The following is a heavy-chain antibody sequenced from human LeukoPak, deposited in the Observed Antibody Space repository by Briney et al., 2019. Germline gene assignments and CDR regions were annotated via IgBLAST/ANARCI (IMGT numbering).Heavy chain of an antibody. CDR1: GYTFTSYD. J-gene: IGHJ4*02. CDR3: ARDRVGAGDYFDY. Sequence: ASVKVSCKASGYTFTSYDINWVRQATGQGLEWMGWMNPNSGNTGYAQKFQGRVTITRNTSISTAYMELSSLRSDDTAVYYCARDRVGAGDYFDYWGQGTLVTVSS. CDR2: MNPNSGNT. D-gene: IGHD1-26*01. V-gene: IGHV1-8*03.